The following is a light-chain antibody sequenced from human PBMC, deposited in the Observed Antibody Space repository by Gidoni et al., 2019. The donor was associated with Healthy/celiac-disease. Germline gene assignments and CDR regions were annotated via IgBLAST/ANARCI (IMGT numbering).Light chain of an antibody. V-gene: IGKV3-15*01. CDR2: GAS. CDR1: QSVSSN. J-gene: IGKJ2*01. Sequence: ELVMTQSPATLSVSPGERATLSCRASQSVSSNLAWYQQKPGQAPRLLISGASTRATGIPARFSGSGSGTEFTLTISSLQSEDFAVYYCQQYNNWYTFGQGTKLEIK. CDR3: QQYNNWYT.